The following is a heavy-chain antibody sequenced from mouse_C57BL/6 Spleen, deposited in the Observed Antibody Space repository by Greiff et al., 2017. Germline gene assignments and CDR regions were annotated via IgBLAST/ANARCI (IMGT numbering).Heavy chain of an antibody. CDR1: GYSITSGYY. CDR3: ARDWYYAMDY. J-gene: IGHJ4*01. V-gene: IGHV3-6*01. CDR2: ISYDGSN. Sequence: EVQLQESGPGLVKPSQSLSLTCSVTGYSITSGYYWNWIRQFPGNKLEWMGYISYDGSNNYNPSLKNRISITRDTSKNQFFLKLNSVTTEDTATYYCARDWYYAMDYWGQGTSVTVSS.